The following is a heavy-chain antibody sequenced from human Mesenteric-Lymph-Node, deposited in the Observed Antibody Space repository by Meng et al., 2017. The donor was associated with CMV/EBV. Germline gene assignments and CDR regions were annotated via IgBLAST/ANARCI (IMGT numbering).Heavy chain of an antibody. J-gene: IGHJ2*01. CDR2: INTFNGYT. D-gene: IGHD1-1*01. V-gene: IGHV1-18*01. Sequence: SGYTFTNFGISWLRQAPGQGPEWMGWINTFNGYTSYAQKLQDRVTMTRDTSTSTAYMELRGLRSDDTAVYYCARSFSSNWANWYFDLWGRGTLVTVSS. CDR3: ARSFSSNWANWYFDL. CDR1: GYTFTNFG.